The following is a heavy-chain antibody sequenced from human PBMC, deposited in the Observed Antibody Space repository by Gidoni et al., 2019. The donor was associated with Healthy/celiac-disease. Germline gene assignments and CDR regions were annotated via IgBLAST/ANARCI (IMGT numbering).Heavy chain of an antibody. Sequence: QVQLVQSGAEVKKPGASVTVSCKASGYTFTSYYMHLVRQAPGQGLEWMRIINPSGGSTSYAQKFQGRVTMTRDTSTSTVYMELSSLRSEDTAVYYCARGSITMVRDLDYWGQGTLVTVSS. J-gene: IGHJ4*02. CDR1: GYTFTSYY. CDR3: ARGSITMVRDLDY. CDR2: INPSGGST. V-gene: IGHV1-46*03. D-gene: IGHD3-10*01.